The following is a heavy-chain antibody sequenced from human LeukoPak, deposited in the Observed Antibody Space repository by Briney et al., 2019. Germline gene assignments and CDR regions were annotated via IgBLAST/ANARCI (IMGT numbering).Heavy chain of an antibody. D-gene: IGHD3-16*02. J-gene: IGHJ4*02. Sequence: PSVTLSLTCTVSGASITSESYYWGWLHQPPGKGLQWIGGLVFDASAHYNPSLTGHVTISVDTSNNQFSLKLTSVTASDTGVYYCARAPSYRRYSYHYWGQGTLFPASS. CDR3: ARAPSYRRYSYHY. CDR2: LVFDASA. CDR1: GASITSESYY. V-gene: IGHV4-39*01.